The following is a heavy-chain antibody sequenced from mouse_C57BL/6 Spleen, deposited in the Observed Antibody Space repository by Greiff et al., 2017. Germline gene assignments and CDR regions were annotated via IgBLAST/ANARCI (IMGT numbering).Heavy chain of an antibody. V-gene: IGHV5-4*01. Sequence: EVQLVESGGGLVKPGGSLKLSCAASGFTFSSYAMSWVRQTPDKRLEWVATISDGGSYIYYPDNVKGRFTISRDNAKNNLYLQMSHLKSEDTAMYYCARVDYYGSCAYWGQGTLVTVSA. CDR3: ARVDYYGSCAY. CDR1: GFTFSSYA. J-gene: IGHJ3*01. D-gene: IGHD2-1*01. CDR2: ISDGGSYI.